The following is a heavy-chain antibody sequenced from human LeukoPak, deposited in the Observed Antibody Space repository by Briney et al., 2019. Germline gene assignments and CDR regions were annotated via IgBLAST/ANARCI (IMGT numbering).Heavy chain of an antibody. CDR2: INPSGNNT. Sequence: ASVNVSCKASGYTFTTYHMHWVRQAPGQGLEWMGIINPSGNNTNYAQKFQGRVTMTKDTSTNTVYMELSSLRSEDAAIYYCAREAYGSETYYSVDYWGHGTLVTVSS. J-gene: IGHJ4*01. D-gene: IGHD3-10*01. V-gene: IGHV1-46*01. CDR1: GYTFTTYH. CDR3: AREAYGSETYYSVDY.